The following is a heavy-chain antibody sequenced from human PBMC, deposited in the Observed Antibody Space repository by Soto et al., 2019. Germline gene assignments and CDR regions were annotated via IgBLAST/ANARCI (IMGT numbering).Heavy chain of an antibody. CDR1: GGSVSSGSYY. CDR2: IYYSGST. J-gene: IGHJ3*02. V-gene: IGHV4-61*01. D-gene: IGHD5-12*01. Sequence: QVQLQESGPGLVKPSETLSLTCTVSGGSVSSGSYYWSWIRQPPGKGLEWIGYIYYSGSTHYNPALKSRATISVDTSKNQFSLKLSSVTAADTAVYYCARATDAFDIWGQGTMVTVSS. CDR3: ARATDAFDI.